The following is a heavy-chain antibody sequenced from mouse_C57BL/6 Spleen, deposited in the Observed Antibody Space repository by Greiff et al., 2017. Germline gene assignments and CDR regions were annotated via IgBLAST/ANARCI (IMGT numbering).Heavy chain of an antibody. V-gene: IGHV14-4*01. CDR2: IDPENGDT. Sequence: VQLQQSGAELVRPGASVKLSCTASGFNIKDDYMHWVKQRPEQGLEWIGWIDPENGDTEYASKFQGKATITADTSSNTAYLQLSSLTSEDTAVXDCTTNYCTLWGHDYWGKGTTLTVSS. CDR1: GFNIKDDY. CDR3: TTNYCTLWGHDY. D-gene: IGHD1-1*01. J-gene: IGHJ2*01.